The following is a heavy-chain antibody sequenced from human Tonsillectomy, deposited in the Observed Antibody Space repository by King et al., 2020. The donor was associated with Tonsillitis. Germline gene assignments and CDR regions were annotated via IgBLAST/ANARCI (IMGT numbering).Heavy chain of an antibody. J-gene: IGHJ4*02. Sequence: VQLVESGGGLVQPGGSLRLSCAASGFTFSSYAMSWVRQAPGKGLEWVSVIYSGGSSTYYADSVKGRFTISRDNSKNTLYLQMNSLRAEDTAVYYCAKGPESVAGYDYWGQGTLVTVSS. V-gene: IGHV3-23*03. CDR3: AKGPESVAGYDY. D-gene: IGHD6-19*01. CDR2: IYSGGSST. CDR1: GFTFSSYA.